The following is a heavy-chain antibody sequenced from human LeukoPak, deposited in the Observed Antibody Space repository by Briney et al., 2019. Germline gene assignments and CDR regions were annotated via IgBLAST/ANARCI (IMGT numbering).Heavy chain of an antibody. CDR2: IYYSGST. V-gene: IGHV4-31*03. J-gene: IGHJ4*02. D-gene: IGHD3-10*01. CDR1: VGSISSGGYY. CDR3: ARGQVRGVPYYFDY. Sequence: PSETLSLTCTVSVGSISSGGYYWSWIRQHPGKGLEWIGYIYYSGSTYYNPPLKSRVTISVDTSKNQFSLKLSSVTAADTAVYYCARGQVRGVPYYFDYWGQGTLVTVSS.